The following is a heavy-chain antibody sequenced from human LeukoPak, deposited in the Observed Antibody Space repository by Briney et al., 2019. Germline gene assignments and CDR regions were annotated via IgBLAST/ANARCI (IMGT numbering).Heavy chain of an antibody. Sequence: SGGSLRLSCAASGFTFNNAWMNWVRQAPGKGLEWVGRIKSKNVGGTTDYAAPVKGRLTISRDDSKNTVYLQMSSLKIEDTAVYYCTSHAAFDPWGQGTLVTVSS. CDR1: GFTFNNAW. CDR2: IKSKNVGGTT. J-gene: IGHJ5*02. CDR3: TSHAAFDP. V-gene: IGHV3-15*01.